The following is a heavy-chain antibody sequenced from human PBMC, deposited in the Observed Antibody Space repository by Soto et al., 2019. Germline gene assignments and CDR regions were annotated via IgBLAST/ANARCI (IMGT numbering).Heavy chain of an antibody. Sequence: QVQLQESGPGLVKPSQTLSLTCTVSGGSISSGGYYWSWIRQHPGKGLEWIGYIYYSGSTYYNPSLKSRVTIPVDTSKNQFSLKLSSVTAADTAVYYCARAPWFGEERRGLGLDYWGQGTLVTVSS. J-gene: IGHJ4*02. CDR3: ARAPWFGEERRGLGLDY. D-gene: IGHD3-10*01. V-gene: IGHV4-31*03. CDR1: GGSISSGGYY. CDR2: IYYSGST.